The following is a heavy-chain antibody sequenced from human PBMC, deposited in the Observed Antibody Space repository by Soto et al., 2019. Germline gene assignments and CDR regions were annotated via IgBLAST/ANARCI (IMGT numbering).Heavy chain of an antibody. CDR3: ARDSSGPPSPYYFDY. V-gene: IGHV3-66*01. Sequence: GCSLRLSCAASGFTVSSNYMSWVRQAPGKGLEWVSVIYSGGSTYYADSVKGRFTISRDNSKNTLYLQMNSLRAEDTAVYYCARDSSGPPSPYYFDYWGQGTLVTVSS. CDR1: GFTVSSNY. CDR2: IYSGGST. J-gene: IGHJ4*02. D-gene: IGHD1-26*01.